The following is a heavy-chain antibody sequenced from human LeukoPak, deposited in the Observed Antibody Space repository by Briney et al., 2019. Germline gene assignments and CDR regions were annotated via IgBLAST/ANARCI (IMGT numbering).Heavy chain of an antibody. V-gene: IGHV4-34*01. CDR1: GGSFSGYY. CDR3: ATTPRWGRYFDD. J-gene: IGHJ4*02. D-gene: IGHD3-16*01. Sequence: TSETLSLTCAVYGGSFSGYYWSWIRQPPGKGLEWIGEINHSGSTNYNPSLKSRVTISVDTSKNQFYLKLSSVTAADTAVYYCATTPRWGRYFDDCGQGTLVTVSS. CDR2: INHSGST.